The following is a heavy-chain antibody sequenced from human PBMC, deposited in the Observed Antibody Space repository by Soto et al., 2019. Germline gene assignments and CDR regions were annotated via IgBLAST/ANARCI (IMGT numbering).Heavy chain of an antibody. V-gene: IGHV1-18*01. CDR1: GYTFSNYG. CDR3: VRDRSGAVASPGHFDF. D-gene: IGHD3-10*01. Sequence: QVQLVQSGAEVKKPGASVKVSCKASGYTFSNYGTSWVRQAPGQGLEWMGWISAYNGNINSAQKFQDRLTMTIDALKATAYMELRGLRYDDTAVYYCVRDRSGAVASPGHFDFWGQGTLVTASS. J-gene: IGHJ4*02. CDR2: ISAYNGNI.